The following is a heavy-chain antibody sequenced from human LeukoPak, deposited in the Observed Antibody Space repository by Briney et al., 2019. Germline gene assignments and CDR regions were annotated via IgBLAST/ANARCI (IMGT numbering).Heavy chain of an antibody. CDR1: GFTFSSYG. J-gene: IGHJ4*02. CDR2: ISYDGSNK. D-gene: IGHD6-19*01. CDR3: AKVRWSSSHYFDY. V-gene: IGHV3-30*18. Sequence: GGSLRLSCAASGFTFSSYGMHWVRQAPGKGLEWVAVISYDGSNKYYADSVKGRFTISRDNSKNTLYLQMNSLRAEDTAVYYCAKVRWSSSHYFDYWGQGTLVIVSS.